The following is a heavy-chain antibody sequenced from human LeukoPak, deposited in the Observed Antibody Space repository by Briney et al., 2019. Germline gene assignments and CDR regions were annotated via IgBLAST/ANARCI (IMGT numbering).Heavy chain of an antibody. J-gene: IGHJ4*02. CDR1: GFTFSSYW. CDR3: ARGGPIVATISAATLHY. D-gene: IGHD5-12*01. Sequence: PGGSLRLSCAASGFTFSSYWMHGVRRAPGKGLVWVSRINSDGSSTSYADSVKGRFTLSRHNPKNTLYLQMNSPRAEDTAVYYCARGGPIVATISAATLHYWGQGTLVTVSS. V-gene: IGHV3-74*01. CDR2: INSDGSST.